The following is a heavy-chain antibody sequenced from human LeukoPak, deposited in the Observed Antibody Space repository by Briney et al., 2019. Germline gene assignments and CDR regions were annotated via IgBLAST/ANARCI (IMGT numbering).Heavy chain of an antibody. CDR1: GFTFSSYS. J-gene: IGHJ4*02. CDR2: ISSSSSYI. V-gene: IGHV3-21*01. CDR3: AKEDYGDLYFDN. Sequence: GGSLRLSCEVSGFTFSSYSMNWVRQAPGKGLEWVSPISSSSSYIYYADSVKGRFTVSRDNAKNSLFLQMNSLRAEDTAVYYCAKEDYGDLYFDNWGQGTLVTVSS. D-gene: IGHD4-17*01.